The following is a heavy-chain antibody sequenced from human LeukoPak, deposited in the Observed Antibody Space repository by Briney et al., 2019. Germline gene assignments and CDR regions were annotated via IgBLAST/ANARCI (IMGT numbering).Heavy chain of an antibody. CDR2: ISGSGGST. J-gene: IGHJ4*02. CDR3: AKGFRSGWCLDYFDY. Sequence: GGSLRLSCAASGFTFSSYAMSWVRQAPGKGLEWVSAISGSGGSTYYADSVKGRFTISRDNSKNTLYLQMNSLRAEDTAVYYCAKGFRSGWCLDYFDYWGQGTLVTVSS. D-gene: IGHD6-19*01. V-gene: IGHV3-23*01. CDR1: GFTFSSYA.